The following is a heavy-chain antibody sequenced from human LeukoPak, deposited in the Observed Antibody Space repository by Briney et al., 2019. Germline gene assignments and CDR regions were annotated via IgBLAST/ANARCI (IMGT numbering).Heavy chain of an antibody. V-gene: IGHV1-18*04. D-gene: IGHD6-13*01. CDR3: AREGIRIAAAGTIDY. CDR2: ISTYNGNT. Sequence: GASVKVSCKASGYTFTGYYMHWVRQAPGQGLEWMGWISTYNGNTNYAQKLQDRVTMTTDTSTSTAYMELRSLRSDDTAMYYRAREGIRIAAAGTIDYWGQGTLVTVSS. J-gene: IGHJ4*02. CDR1: GYTFTGYY.